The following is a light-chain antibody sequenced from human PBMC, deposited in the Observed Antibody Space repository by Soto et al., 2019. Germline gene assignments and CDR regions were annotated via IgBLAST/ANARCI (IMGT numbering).Light chain of an antibody. CDR2: EGT. V-gene: IGLV2-14*01. J-gene: IGLJ2*01. Sequence: QSVLTQPRSVSGSPGQSVTISCTGTSSDVGGYDFVSWYQQHPGKAPKLLIFEGTNRPSGVSHRFSGSKSGNTASLTISGLQAEDEVMYFCSSSTNANTLVIFGGGTKVTVL. CDR3: SSSTNANTLVI. CDR1: SSDVGGYDF.